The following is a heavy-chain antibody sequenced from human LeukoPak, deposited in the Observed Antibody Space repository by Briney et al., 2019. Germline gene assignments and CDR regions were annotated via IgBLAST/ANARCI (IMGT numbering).Heavy chain of an antibody. J-gene: IGHJ4*02. CDR3: ARSGGRWYFDY. D-gene: IGHD1-26*01. Sequence: ASVKVSYKASGYTFTSYAMHWVRQAPGQRLEWMGWINAGNGNTKYSQKFQGRVTIARNTSASTAYMELSSLRSEDTAVYYCARSGGRWYFDYWGQGTLVTVSS. CDR2: INAGNGNT. CDR1: GYTFTSYA. V-gene: IGHV1-3*01.